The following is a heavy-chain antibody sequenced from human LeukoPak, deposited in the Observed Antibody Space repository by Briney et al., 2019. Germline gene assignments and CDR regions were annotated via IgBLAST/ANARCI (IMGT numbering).Heavy chain of an antibody. Sequence: GGSLRLSCAASGFTFDDHAMSWVRQAPGKGLEWVSGINWNGDSTGYADSVKGRFTICRDNAKNSLYLQMNTLRAEDTALYYCARARRSGISYTLDYWGQGTLVTVSS. J-gene: IGHJ4*02. V-gene: IGHV3-20*04. CDR3: ARARRSGISYTLDY. D-gene: IGHD3-10*01. CDR1: GFTFDDHA. CDR2: INWNGDST.